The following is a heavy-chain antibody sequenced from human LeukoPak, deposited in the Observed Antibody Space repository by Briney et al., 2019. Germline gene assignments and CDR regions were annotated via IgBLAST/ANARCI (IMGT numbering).Heavy chain of an antibody. CDR1: GGSISNYY. V-gene: IGHV4-59*01. Sequence: KPSETLSLTCAVSGGSISNYYCSWIRQPPGKGLEWLGYIHYSGYTNYNPSLKSRVTISVDTSKNQFSLNLSSVTAADTAVYYCARHWGSDWYFDLWGLAPWSLSPQ. CDR3: ARHWGSDWYFDL. J-gene: IGHJ2*01. CDR2: IHYSGYT. D-gene: IGHD7-27*01.